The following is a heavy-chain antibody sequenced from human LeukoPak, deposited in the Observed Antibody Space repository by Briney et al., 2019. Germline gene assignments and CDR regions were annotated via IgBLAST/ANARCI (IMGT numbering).Heavy chain of an antibody. J-gene: IGHJ4*02. Sequence: PGGSLRLSCAASRFTFSSYSMNWVRQAPGKGLEWVSYISSSGSTIYYADSVKGRFTISRDNAKSSLSLQMNSLKAEDTAIYYCTRDAGTRLRYSFGYGDYWGQGILVTVSS. D-gene: IGHD5-18*01. CDR1: RFTFSSYS. CDR2: ISSSGSTI. V-gene: IGHV3-48*04. CDR3: TRDAGTRLRYSFGYGDY.